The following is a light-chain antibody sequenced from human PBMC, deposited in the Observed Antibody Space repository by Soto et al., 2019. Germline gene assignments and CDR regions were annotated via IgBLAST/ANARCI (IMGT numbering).Light chain of an antibody. CDR2: DVS. CDR1: SSDVGGYNY. Sequence: QSALTQPASVSGSPGQSITISCTGTSSDVGGYNYVSWYQQHPGKAPKLMISDVSRRPSGVSDRFSGSKSGNTASLTISGLQAEDEADYYCSSYTSTGGRGLFGTGTKVTV. J-gene: IGLJ1*01. V-gene: IGLV2-14*03. CDR3: SSYTSTGGRGL.